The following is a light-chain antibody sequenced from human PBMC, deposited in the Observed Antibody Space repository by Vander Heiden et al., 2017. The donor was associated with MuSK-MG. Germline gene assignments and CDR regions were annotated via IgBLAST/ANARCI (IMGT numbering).Light chain of an antibody. CDR2: GAS. V-gene: IGKV3-20*01. J-gene: IGKJ4*01. CDR3: QQYDSSRVT. Sequence: ELVLTQSPGTLPLSAGERARLSCRASQSESSSYLAWYQQKPGQAARLLLTYGASSRATGIPDRFSGSGSGTDFTLTISRLEPEDFAVYYCQQYDSSRVTFGGGTKVEIK. CDR1: QSESSSY.